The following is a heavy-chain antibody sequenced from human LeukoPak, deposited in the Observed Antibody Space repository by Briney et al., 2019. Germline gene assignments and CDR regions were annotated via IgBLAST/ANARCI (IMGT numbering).Heavy chain of an antibody. CDR2: ISASVGT. D-gene: IGHD3-10*01. CDR3: ARQSTAVRAAFDY. CDR1: GGSISSYY. V-gene: IGHV4-4*07. Sequence: PSETLSLTCTVSGGSISSYYWNWFRQPAGKGLEWIGRISASVGTDYDPSLKSRLTMSVDTSKSQFSLTLTSVTAADTAVYYCARQSTAVRAAFDYWGQGTLVTVS. J-gene: IGHJ4*02.